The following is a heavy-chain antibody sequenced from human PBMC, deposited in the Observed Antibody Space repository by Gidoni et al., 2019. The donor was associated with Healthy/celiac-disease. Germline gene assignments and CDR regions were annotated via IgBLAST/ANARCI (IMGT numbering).Heavy chain of an antibody. D-gene: IGHD3-22*01. CDR1: GYSFTSYW. Sequence: EVQLVQSGAAVKKAGKYLRISSKCSGYSFTSYWIIWLRQMPRKGLEWMGSIDPSDSYTNYSPSFQCNVTISADKAISTAYLQWSSLKASDTAMYYCARYTNRASLYYYDSSGYWPPNDAFDIWGQGTMVTVSS. CDR2: IDPSDSYT. V-gene: IGHV5-10-1*03. CDR3: ARYTNRASLYYYDSSGYWPPNDAFDI. J-gene: IGHJ3*02.